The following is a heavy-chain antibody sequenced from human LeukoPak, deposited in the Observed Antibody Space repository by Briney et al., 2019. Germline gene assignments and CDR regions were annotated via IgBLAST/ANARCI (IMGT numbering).Heavy chain of an antibody. CDR3: ARDCWDYGETGTDY. Sequence: GGSLRLSCAASGFTFNDYFMSWIRQAPGKGLEWVSYISSSGSTIFYADSVKGRFTISRDNAKNSLYLQMNSLRAEDTAVYYCARDCWDYGETGTDYWGQGTLVTVSS. J-gene: IGHJ4*02. CDR1: GFTFNDYF. D-gene: IGHD4-17*01. CDR2: ISSSGSTI. V-gene: IGHV3-11*01.